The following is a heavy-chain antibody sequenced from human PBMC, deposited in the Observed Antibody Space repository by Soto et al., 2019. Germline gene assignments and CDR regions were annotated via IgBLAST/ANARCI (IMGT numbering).Heavy chain of an antibody. J-gene: IGHJ4*02. D-gene: IGHD1-1*01. CDR2: IYYDGST. V-gene: IGHV4-39*02. CDR3: ASLQVPGHFDY. CDR1: GGSISNRNYY. Sequence: NPSETLSLTCSVSGGSISNRNYYWAWVRQPPGKGLEWIGNIYYDGSTYYHPSFSGRLTISVDTSKNHFSLKLGSLTAEDTAIYCCASLQVPGHFDYWGQGTLVTVSS.